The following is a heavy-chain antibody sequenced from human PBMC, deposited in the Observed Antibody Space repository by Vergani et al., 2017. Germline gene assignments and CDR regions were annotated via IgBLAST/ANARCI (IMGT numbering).Heavy chain of an antibody. J-gene: IGHJ4*02. CDR2: ISYDGNNK. D-gene: IGHD6-13*01. CDR3: AKDFSSSSWYYFEF. CDR1: GFTFSRSG. Sequence: QVQLVESGGGVVRPGTSLRLSCAASGFTFSRSGMHWVRQAPGKGLEWVAVISYDGNNKYSADSVKGRFTISRDNSKNTLYLQMNSLRPEDTAVYYCAKDFSSSSWYYFEFWGQGILVTVSS. V-gene: IGHV3-30*18.